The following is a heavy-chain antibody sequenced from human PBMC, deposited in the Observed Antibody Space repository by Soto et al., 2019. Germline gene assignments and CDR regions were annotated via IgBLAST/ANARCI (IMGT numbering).Heavy chain of an antibody. CDR1: GGTFSSYA. CDR2: IIPIFGTA. J-gene: IGHJ4*02. D-gene: IGHD3-22*01. CDR3: AADPYYYDSSNYYSFDH. V-gene: IGHV1-69*06. Sequence: QVQLVQSGAEVKKPGSSVKVSCKASGGTFSSYAISWVRQAPGQGLEWMGGIIPIFGTANYAQRFQERVTLTRDMSTSTAYLELSSLRSEDTAVYYCAADPYYYDSSNYYSFDHWGQGTLVTVSS.